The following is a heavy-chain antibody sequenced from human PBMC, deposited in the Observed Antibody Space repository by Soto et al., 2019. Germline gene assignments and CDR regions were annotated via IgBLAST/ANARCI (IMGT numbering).Heavy chain of an antibody. J-gene: IGHJ6*02. V-gene: IGHV3-23*01. CDR1: GFTFSSYA. Sequence: GGSLRLSCAASGFTFSSYAMSWVRQAPGKGLEWVSAITGSGGSTYYADSVKGRFTISRDNSKNTLYLQMNSLRAEYTAVYYCAKVGSSSSEGMDVWGQGTTVTVSS. D-gene: IGHD6-6*01. CDR3: AKVGSSSSEGMDV. CDR2: ITGSGGST.